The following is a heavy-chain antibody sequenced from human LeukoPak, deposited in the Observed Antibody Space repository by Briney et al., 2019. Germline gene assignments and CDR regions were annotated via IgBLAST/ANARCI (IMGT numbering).Heavy chain of an antibody. CDR2: ISWSSGII. Sequence: GGSLRLSCAASGSTFDDHGMHWVRQAPGKGLEWVSGISWSSGIIGYADSVKGRFTISRDNSKNTLYLQMNSLRAEDTAVYYCAKARSYGNYYYYGMDVWGQGTTVTVSS. CDR1: GSTFDDHG. D-gene: IGHD5-18*01. J-gene: IGHJ6*02. V-gene: IGHV3-9*01. CDR3: AKARSYGNYYYYGMDV.